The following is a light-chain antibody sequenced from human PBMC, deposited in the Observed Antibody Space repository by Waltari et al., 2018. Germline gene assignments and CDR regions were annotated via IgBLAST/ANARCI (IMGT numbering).Light chain of an antibody. J-gene: IGKJ1*01. V-gene: IGKV4-1*01. Sequence: DIVMTQSPDSLAVSLGERATINCKSSQSVLYSANNKNYLAWYQQKPGQPPKLLIYWASTRESGVPDRFSGSGSGTDFTLTISSLQAEDVAVYYCHQHHTTPWTFGQGTEVEI. CDR2: WAS. CDR1: QSVLYSANNKNY. CDR3: HQHHTTPWT.